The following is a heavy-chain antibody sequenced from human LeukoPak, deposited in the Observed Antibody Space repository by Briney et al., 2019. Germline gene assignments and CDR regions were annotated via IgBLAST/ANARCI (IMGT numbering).Heavy chain of an antibody. J-gene: IGHJ4*01. CDR1: GFTFSTSW. CDR2: INGDGGRT. D-gene: IGHD5-24*01. V-gene: IGHV3-74*01. CDR3: ARRRNGFFDY. Sequence: PGGALRLSCAASGFTFSTSWMHWLRQAPGKGPVWVSQINGDGGRTRYADSMKGRLTISRDNAKNTVYLQMNSLRTDDSAMYYCARRRNGFFDYWGHGTLVTVSS.